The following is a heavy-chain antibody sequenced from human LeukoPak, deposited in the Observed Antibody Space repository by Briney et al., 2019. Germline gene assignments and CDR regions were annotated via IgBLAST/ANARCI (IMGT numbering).Heavy chain of an antibody. CDR2: ISSSSSYI. J-gene: IGHJ3*02. V-gene: IGHV3-21*01. CDR3: ARDPSYRGFDAFDI. CDR1: GFTLSSYN. D-gene: IGHD1-26*01. Sequence: PGGSLRLSCVASGFTLSSYNMNWVRQAPGKGLEWVSSISSSSSYIYHADSVKGRFTISRDNAKNSLYLQMNSLRAEDTAVYYCARDPSYRGFDAFDIWGQGTMVTVSS.